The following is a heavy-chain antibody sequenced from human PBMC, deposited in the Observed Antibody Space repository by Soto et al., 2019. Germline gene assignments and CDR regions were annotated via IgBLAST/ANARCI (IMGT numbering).Heavy chain of an antibody. V-gene: IGHV1-69*02. CDR3: AKVDAVVVPAAMSP. CDR1: GGTFSSYT. D-gene: IGHD2-2*01. CDR2: IIPILGIA. Sequence: SVKVSCKASGGTFSSYTISWVRQAPGQGLEWMGRIIPILGIANYAQKFQGRVTITADKSTSTAYMELSSLRSEDTAVYYCAKVDAVVVPAAMSPWGQGTLVTVSS. J-gene: IGHJ5*02.